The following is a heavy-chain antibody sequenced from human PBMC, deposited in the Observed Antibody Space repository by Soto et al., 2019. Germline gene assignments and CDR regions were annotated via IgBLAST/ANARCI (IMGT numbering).Heavy chain of an antibody. CDR2: ISYSGST. CDR3: ARAGGLYDSESYYFDF. Sequence: KPSETLSLTCTVSGGSIRNYYWSWIRQPPGKGLEWIGYISYSGSTNSNPSLKSRVTISVDTSKNQFSLKLNSVTAADTAVYYCARAGGLYDSESYYFDFWGQGTLVTVSS. D-gene: IGHD3-10*01. J-gene: IGHJ4*02. V-gene: IGHV4-59*01. CDR1: GGSIRNYY.